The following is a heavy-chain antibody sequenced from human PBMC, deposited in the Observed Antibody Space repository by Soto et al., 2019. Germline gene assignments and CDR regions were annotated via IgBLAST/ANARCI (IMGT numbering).Heavy chain of an antibody. CDR2: IIPMFSSS. V-gene: IGHV1-69*01. J-gene: IGHJ4*02. Sequence: QVQLVQSGAEVKKPGSSVKFSCTACGGTFSDYAFSWVRQAPGQGLEWMGGIIPMFSSSSFAQKFQARPTSTANDSTRSAYMSLSRLRSAGTAMYYRAKDIGFQQNLIVFDLWGPATLVTVSS. CDR1: GGTFSDYA. CDR3: AKDIGFQQNLIVFDL. D-gene: IGHD3-16*02.